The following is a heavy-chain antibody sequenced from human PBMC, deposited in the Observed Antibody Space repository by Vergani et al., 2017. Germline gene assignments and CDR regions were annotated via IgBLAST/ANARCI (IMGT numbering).Heavy chain of an antibody. Sequence: QVQLVESGGGVVQPERSLRLSCAASGFTFSSYGMHWVRQAPGKGLEWVAVISYDGSNKYYADSVKGRFTISRDNSKNTLYLQMNSLRAEDTAVYYCAKDGSGSYYYYYYYYGMDVWGQGTTVTVSS. V-gene: IGHV3-30*18. CDR1: GFTFSSYG. CDR2: ISYDGSNK. D-gene: IGHD3-10*01. J-gene: IGHJ6*02. CDR3: AKDGSGSYYYYYYYYGMDV.